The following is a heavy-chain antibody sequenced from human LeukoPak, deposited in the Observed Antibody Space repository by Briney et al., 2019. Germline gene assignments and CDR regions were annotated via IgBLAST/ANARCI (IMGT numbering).Heavy chain of an antibody. J-gene: IGHJ4*02. V-gene: IGHV1-2*02. D-gene: IGHD5-18*01. CDR1: GYTFTGYY. CDR2: INPNSGGT. CDR3: ARDPFRRGYSYGYY. Sequence: ASVKVSCKASGYTFTGYYMHWVRQAPGQGLEWMGWINPNSGGTNYAQKFQGRVTTTRDTSISTAYMELSRLRSDDTAVYYCARDPFRRGYSYGYYWGQGTLVTVSS.